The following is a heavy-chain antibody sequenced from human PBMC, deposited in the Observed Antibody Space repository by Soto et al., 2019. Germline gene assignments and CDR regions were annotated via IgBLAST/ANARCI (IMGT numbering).Heavy chain of an antibody. CDR2: IYWDDDK. D-gene: IGHD1-1*01. Sequence: QITLKESGPTRVKPTQTLTLTCTFSGFSLTSRPMGVGWIRQPPGKALEWLVFIYWDDDKRYNPSLNSRLTTTKDTSGNQVVLTMTHMDPVDTATYYCAHRLSGYNWNGGYFDYWGQGALVTVSS. CDR3: AHRLSGYNWNGGYFDY. V-gene: IGHV2-5*02. CDR1: GFSLTSRPMG. J-gene: IGHJ4*02.